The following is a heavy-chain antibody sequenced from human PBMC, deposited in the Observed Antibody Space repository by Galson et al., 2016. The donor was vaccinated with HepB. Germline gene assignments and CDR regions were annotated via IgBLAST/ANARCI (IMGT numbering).Heavy chain of an antibody. V-gene: IGHV3-23*01. J-gene: IGHJ4*02. D-gene: IGHD3-16*01. Sequence: SLRLSCAASGFAFRTAMSWVRQAPGKGLEWVSGISGSAGITYYGDSVKGRFTISRDKSKNTLYLQMNSLRADDTGTYYCVEGGSYGVPFDYWGEGTLVTVSS. CDR2: ISGSAGIT. CDR3: VEGGSYGVPFDY. CDR1: GFAFRTA.